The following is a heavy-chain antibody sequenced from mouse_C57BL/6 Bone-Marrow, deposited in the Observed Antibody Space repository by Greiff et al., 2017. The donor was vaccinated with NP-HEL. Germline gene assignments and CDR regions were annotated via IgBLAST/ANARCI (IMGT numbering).Heavy chain of an antibody. CDR1: GYTFTEYT. CDR2: FYPGSGSI. J-gene: IGHJ4*01. CDR3: ARHGGLRRRLYYAMDY. D-gene: IGHD2-4*01. Sequence: QVQLQQSGAELVKPGASVKLSCKASGYTFTEYTIHWVKQRSGQGLEWIGRFYPGSGSIKYNEKFKDKATLTADKSSSTVYMELSRLTSEDSAVYFCARHGGLRRRLYYAMDYWGQGTSVTVSS. V-gene: IGHV1-62-2*01.